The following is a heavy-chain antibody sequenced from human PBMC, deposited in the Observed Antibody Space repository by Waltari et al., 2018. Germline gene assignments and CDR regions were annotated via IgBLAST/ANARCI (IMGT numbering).Heavy chain of an antibody. CDR2: IIPILGIA. V-gene: IGHV1-69*10. Sequence: QVQLVQSGAEVKKPGSSVKVSCKASGGTFSSYAISWVRQAPGQGLEWMGGIIPILGIANYAQKFQGRVTITADKSTSTAYMELSSLRSEDTAVYYCARGAYYYDSSGYYHWGQGTLVTVSS. CDR3: ARGAYYYDSSGYYH. D-gene: IGHD3-22*01. CDR1: GGTFSSYA. J-gene: IGHJ4*02.